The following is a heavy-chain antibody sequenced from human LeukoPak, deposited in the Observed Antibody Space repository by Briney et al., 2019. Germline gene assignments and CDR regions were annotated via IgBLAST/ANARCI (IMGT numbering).Heavy chain of an antibody. CDR3: AHGTTSSPVDY. CDR1: GFSLSTRGVG. D-gene: IGHD1-1*01. V-gene: IGHV2-5*02. J-gene: IGHJ4*02. Sequence: ESGPTLVNPTQTLTLTCTFSGFSLSTRGVGVGWIRQPPGQALEWLALIYWDDDKRYSPSLKSRLTITKDTSKNLVVLTMTNMDPVHTATYYCAHGTTSSPVDYWGQGTLVTVSS. CDR2: IYWDDDK.